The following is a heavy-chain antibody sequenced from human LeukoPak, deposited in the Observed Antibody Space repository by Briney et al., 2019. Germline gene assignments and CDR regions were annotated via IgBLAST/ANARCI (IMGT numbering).Heavy chain of an antibody. J-gene: IGHJ4*02. CDR1: GGSISSSSYY. CDR3: ARLVVITANFDY. CDR2: IYYSGST. Sequence: SETLSLTCTVSGGSISSSSYYWGWIRQPPGKGLVWIGSIYYSGSTYYNPSLKSRVTISVDTSKNQFSLKLSSVTAADTAVYYCARLVVITANFDYWGQGTLVTVSS. D-gene: IGHD3-22*01. V-gene: IGHV4-39*07.